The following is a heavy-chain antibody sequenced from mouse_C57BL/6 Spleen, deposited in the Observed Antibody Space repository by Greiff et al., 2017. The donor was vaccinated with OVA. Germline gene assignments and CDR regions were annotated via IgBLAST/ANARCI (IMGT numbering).Heavy chain of an antibody. V-gene: IGHV1-72*01. CDR2: IDPNSGGT. Sequence: QVQLKQPGAELVKPGASVKLSCKASGYTFTSYWMHWVKQRPGRGLEWIGRIDPNSGGTKYNEKFKSKATLTVDKPSSTAYMQLSSLTSEDSAVYYCARGGNHEDDAMDYWGQGTSVTVSS. CDR3: ARGGNHEDDAMDY. J-gene: IGHJ4*01. CDR1: GYTFTSYW.